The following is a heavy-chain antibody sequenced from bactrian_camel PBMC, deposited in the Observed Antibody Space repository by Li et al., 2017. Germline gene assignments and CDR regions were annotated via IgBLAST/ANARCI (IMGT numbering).Heavy chain of an antibody. CDR2: LYGDNAMI. Sequence: DVQLVESGGGSVQVGGSLRLSCEAPGCAGNCNSMGWFRLVPGKEREGVATLYGDNAMIKYADSVKGRFTISRNNAKNMLYLQMNSLKPEDTAMYYCAAAPWSLSRADVAHLRPGDFDYWGQGTQVTVS. CDR1: GCAGNCNS. J-gene: IGHJ6*01. CDR3: AAAPWSLSRADVAHLRPGDFDY. V-gene: IGHV3S44*01.